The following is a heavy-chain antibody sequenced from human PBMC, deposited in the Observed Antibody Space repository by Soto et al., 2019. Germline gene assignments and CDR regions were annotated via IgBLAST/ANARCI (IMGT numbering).Heavy chain of an antibody. CDR1: GGYSSSSNG. Sequence: PFGTLSLTCAVSGGYSSSSNGWSRVRQPPGKWLGWIGEIYQSGGTTSHPPLKSRVTISVDKSKTQCSLKLSSVTAADTAVYSCARDRAAGTSSWGQGTLITVS. CDR3: ARDRAAGTSS. D-gene: IGHD6-13*01. V-gene: IGHV4-4*02. J-gene: IGHJ5*02. CDR2: IYQSGGT.